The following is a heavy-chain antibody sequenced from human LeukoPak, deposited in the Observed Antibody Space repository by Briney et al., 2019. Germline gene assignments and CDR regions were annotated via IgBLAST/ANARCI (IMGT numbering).Heavy chain of an antibody. CDR3: ARGGELVHWGPYY. V-gene: IGHV3-21*01. J-gene: IGHJ4*02. Sequence: TGGSLRLSCAASGFTFSSYSMNWGPQAPGKGLEWVPSISSSSSYIYYADSVKGRFTISRDNAKNSLYVQMKSMRAEDTAVDYCARGGELVHWGPYYWGQGTLVTVSS. D-gene: IGHD6-6*01. CDR2: ISSSSSYI. CDR1: GFTFSSYS.